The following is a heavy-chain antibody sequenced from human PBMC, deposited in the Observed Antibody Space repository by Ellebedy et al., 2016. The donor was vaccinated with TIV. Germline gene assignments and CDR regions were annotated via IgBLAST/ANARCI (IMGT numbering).Heavy chain of an antibody. CDR3: TTDVQLERLGLSGYGMDV. CDR2: IKSKTDGGTT. D-gene: IGHD1-1*01. CDR1: GFTFSNAW. J-gene: IGHJ6*02. Sequence: GESLKISXPASGFTFSNAWMSWVRQAPGKGLEWVGRIKSKTDGGTTDYAAPVKGRFTISRDDSKNTLYLQMNSLKTEDTAVYYCTTDVQLERLGLSGYGMDVWGQGTTVTVSS. V-gene: IGHV3-15*01.